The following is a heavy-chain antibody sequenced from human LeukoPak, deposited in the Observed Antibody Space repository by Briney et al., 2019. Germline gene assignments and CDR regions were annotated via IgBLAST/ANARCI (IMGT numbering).Heavy chain of an antibody. CDR2: IFHSGLS. CDR3: ARGHDYFDY. Sequence: PSETLCLTCIVSGDSITSVGYYCTSIRQPPGESLEWIGYIFHSGLSFFNPSLRSRLTASADTSKNQVSLNLRSVTAADTAVFYCARGHDYFDYWGQGTLVTVSS. V-gene: IGHV4-30-4*08. CDR1: GDSITSVGYY. J-gene: IGHJ4*02.